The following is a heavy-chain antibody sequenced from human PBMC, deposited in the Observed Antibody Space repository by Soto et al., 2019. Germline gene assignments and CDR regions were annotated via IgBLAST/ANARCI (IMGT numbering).Heavy chain of an antibody. CDR2: ISNTADRT. Sequence: VVFLILCFSSAGFTFTTYSIRVGLQSPGKGLEWVSSISNTADRTYYADSVKGRFTISRDSSKNTLYLQMKSLAAEDTATYYCAKDQYQREKGGMVADYWGQGTLVTVSS. J-gene: IGHJ4*02. V-gene: IGHV3-23*01. CDR3: AKDQYQREKGGMVADY. CDR1: GFTFTTYS. D-gene: IGHD3-3*01.